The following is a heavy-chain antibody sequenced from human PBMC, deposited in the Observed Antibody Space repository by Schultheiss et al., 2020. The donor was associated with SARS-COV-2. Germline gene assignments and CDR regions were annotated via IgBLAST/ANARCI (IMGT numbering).Heavy chain of an antibody. J-gene: IGHJ4*02. CDR3: ARGGLERRPEDY. V-gene: IGHV1-69*05. D-gene: IGHD1-1*01. CDR2: IIPIFGTA. CDR1: GGTFSSYA. Sequence: KISCKASGGTFSSYAISWVRQAPGQGLEWMGGIIPIFGTANYAQKFQGRVTMTRDTSISTAYMELSRLRSDDTAVYYCARGGLERRPEDYWGQGTLVTVSS.